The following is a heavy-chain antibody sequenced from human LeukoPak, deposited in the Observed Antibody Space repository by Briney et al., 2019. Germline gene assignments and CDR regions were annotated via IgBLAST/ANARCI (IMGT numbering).Heavy chain of an antibody. CDR3: ARHDYYGSLNWFDP. CDR2: IYYSGST. J-gene: IGHJ5*02. Sequence: PSQTLSLTCTVSGGSISSGGYYWSWIRQHPGKGLEWIGYIYYSGSTYYNPSLKSRVTISVDTSKNQFSLKLTSVTAADTAVYYCARHDYYGSLNWFDPWGQGTLITVSS. CDR1: GGSISSGGYY. D-gene: IGHD3-10*01. V-gene: IGHV4-31*03.